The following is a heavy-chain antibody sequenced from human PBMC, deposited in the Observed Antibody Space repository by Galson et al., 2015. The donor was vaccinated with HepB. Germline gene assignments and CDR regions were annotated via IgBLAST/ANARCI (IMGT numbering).Heavy chain of an antibody. J-gene: IGHJ4*02. Sequence: SLRLSCAASGFMFNTYGMHWVRQAPGKGLEWVAVISFGGSNGNYGDSVKGRFSISRENSMNTLYLQMSSLRAEDTAVYYCVREDYSSSSMDFDLWGQGTLVIVSS. CDR1: GFMFNTYG. CDR2: ISFGGSNG. CDR3: VREDYSSSSMDFDL. D-gene: IGHD6-6*01. V-gene: IGHV3-30*03.